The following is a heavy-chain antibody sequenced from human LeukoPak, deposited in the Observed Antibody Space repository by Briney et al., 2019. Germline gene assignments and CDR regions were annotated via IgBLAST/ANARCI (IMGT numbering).Heavy chain of an antibody. CDR1: GFTFSSYA. CDR3: AGEDSGYYPDY. V-gene: IGHV3-30-3*01. J-gene: IGHJ4*02. D-gene: IGHD3-22*01. CDR2: ISYDGSNK. Sequence: GGSLRLSCAASGFTFSSYAMHWVRQAPGKGLEWVAVISYDGSNKYYADSVKGRFTISRDNSKNTLYLQMNSLRAEDTAVYYCAGEDSGYYPDYWGQGTLVTVSS.